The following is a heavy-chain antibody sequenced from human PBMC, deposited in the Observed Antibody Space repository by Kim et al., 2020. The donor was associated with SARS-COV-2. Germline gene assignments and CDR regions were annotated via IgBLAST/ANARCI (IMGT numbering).Heavy chain of an antibody. D-gene: IGHD2-2*01. J-gene: IGHJ6*02. V-gene: IGHV4-34*01. CDR2: ITHSGST. Sequence: SETLSLTCAVYGGSFSGHSWSWIRQPPGKGLEWIGEITHSGSTKYNPSLKSRLTISIDMSKNQFSLKLTSVTAADTGLYYCTRGRVGVVPAPVLGLGPYYDYFILDFWGHGTTVIVSS. CDR3: TRGRVGVVPAPVLGLGPYYDYFILDF. CDR1: GGSFSGHS.